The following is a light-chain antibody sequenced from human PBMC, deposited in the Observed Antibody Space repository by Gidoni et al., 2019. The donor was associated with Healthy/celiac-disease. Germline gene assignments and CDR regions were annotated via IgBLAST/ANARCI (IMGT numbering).Light chain of an antibody. V-gene: IGLV4-69*01. CDR2: ISSDGSH. J-gene: IGLJ3*02. CDR3: QTWGSGIRV. CDR1: SGSSSYA. Sequence: QLVLTQSPSASASPGASVKLTCTLSSGSSSYAIAWHQQQSEKGPRFLMIISSDGSHIKGDGISDRFSGSSSGAERYLTISSLQSEDEADYYCQTWGSGIRVFGGGTKLTVL.